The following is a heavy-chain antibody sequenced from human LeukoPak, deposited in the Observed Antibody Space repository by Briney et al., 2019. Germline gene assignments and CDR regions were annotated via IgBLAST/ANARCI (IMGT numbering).Heavy chain of an antibody. Sequence: PSETLSLTCAVYGGSFSGYYWSWIRQPPGKGLEWIGEINHSGSTNYNPSLKSRVTISVDTSKNQFSLKLSSVTAADTAVYYCARPSTRSGWFSARFDYWGQGTLVTVSS. CDR3: ARPSTRSGWFSARFDY. CDR1: GGSFSGYY. J-gene: IGHJ4*02. D-gene: IGHD6-19*01. CDR2: INHSGST. V-gene: IGHV4-34*01.